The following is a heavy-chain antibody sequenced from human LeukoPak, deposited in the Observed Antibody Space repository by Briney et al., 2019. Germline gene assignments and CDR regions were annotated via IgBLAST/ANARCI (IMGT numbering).Heavy chain of an antibody. CDR2: IYSGGTT. D-gene: IGHD6-19*01. J-gene: IGHJ4*02. V-gene: IGHV3-66*01. CDR1: GFNVSTNY. Sequence: PGGSLRLTCEASGFNVSTNYMSWVRQAPGKGLEWVSVIYSGGTTYYADAMQGRFTISRDTSKNTVYLQLTSLRVEDTAVYYCARDPYSSGWYLYWGQGILVTVSS. CDR3: ARDPYSSGWYLY.